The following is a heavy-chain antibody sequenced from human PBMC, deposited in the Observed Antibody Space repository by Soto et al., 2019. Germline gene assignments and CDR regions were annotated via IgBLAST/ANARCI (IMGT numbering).Heavy chain of an antibody. CDR3: ARDGRFLGWLLPYYFDY. CDR1: GFTFSSYS. V-gene: IGHV3-21*01. CDR2: ISSSSSYI. J-gene: IGHJ4*02. Sequence: GGSLRLSCAASGFTFSSYSMNWVRQAPGKGLEWVSSISSSSSYIYYADSVKGRFTISRDNAKNSLYLQMNSLRAEDTVVYYCARDGRFLGWLLPYYFDYWGQGTLVTVSS. D-gene: IGHD3-3*01.